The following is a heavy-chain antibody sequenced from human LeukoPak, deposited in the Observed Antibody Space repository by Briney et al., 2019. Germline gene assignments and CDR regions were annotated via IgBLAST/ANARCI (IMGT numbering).Heavy chain of an antibody. V-gene: IGHV4-61*01. CDR3: TRSTNLEAFDI. CDR1: GGSISSSSYY. D-gene: IGHD2-8*01. J-gene: IGHJ3*02. Sequence: SETLSLTCSVSGGSISSSSYYWSWIRQPPGKGLEWIGYIYYSGGTNYNPSLKSRVTVSVDTSKNQCSLKLSSVTTADTAVYYCTRSTNLEAFDIWGQGTMVTVSS. CDR2: IYYSGGT.